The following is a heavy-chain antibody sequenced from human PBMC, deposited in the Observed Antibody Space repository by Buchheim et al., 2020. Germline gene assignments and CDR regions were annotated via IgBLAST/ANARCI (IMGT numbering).Heavy chain of an antibody. V-gene: IGHV3-11*06. D-gene: IGHD1-26*01. J-gene: IGHJ4*02. CDR2: ISSISSYT. CDR1: GFTFSDYY. CDR3: ARVRGSYSVDY. Sequence: QVQLVESGGGLVKPGGSLRLSCAASGFTFSDYYMSWIRQAPGKGLEWFSYISSISSYTNYAGSVNGRFTISRDNSKKSLYLQVNSLRADDTAVYYCARVRGSYSVDYWGQGTL.